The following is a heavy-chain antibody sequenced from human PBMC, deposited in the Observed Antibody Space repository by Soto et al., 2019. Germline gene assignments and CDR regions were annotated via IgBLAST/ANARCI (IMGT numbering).Heavy chain of an antibody. CDR2: IVSSGRRM. D-gene: IGHD3-3*01. CDR1: GFSFRDYH. Sequence: CMRISSAACGFSFRDYHMGWIRHAPGQGLQWFSSIVSSGRRMHYSVSVEGRFSVSRDNAKNSVYLQMNSLRAEDTAVYYCARTDFWSDYSDYNSALDMWAQETTRTGSS. CDR3: ARTDFWSDYSDYNSALDM. V-gene: IGHV3-11*01. J-gene: IGHJ6*01.